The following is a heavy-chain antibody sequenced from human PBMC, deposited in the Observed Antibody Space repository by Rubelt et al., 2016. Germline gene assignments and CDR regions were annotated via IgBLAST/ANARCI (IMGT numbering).Heavy chain of an antibody. CDR2: ISDYNGKT. V-gene: IGHV1-18*01. J-gene: IGHJ3*02. D-gene: IGHD5-24*01. CDR3: ARRDGYNWDDAFDI. CDR1: GYTFTSYG. Sequence: QVQLVQSGAEVKKPGASVKVSCKASGYTFTSYGISWVRQAPGQGLEWRGGISDYNGKTNYAQKLQGRVTMTTDTATSTAYMELRGLGSDDTAGYYCARRDGYNWDDAFDIWGQGTMVTVSS.